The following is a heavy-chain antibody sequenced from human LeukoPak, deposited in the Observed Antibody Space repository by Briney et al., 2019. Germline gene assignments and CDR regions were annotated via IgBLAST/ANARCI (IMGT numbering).Heavy chain of an antibody. CDR2: IYYSGST. D-gene: IGHD4-17*01. J-gene: IGHJ4*02. Sequence: PSETLSLTCTVSGGSISSYYWSRIRQRPGKGLEWIGYIYYSGSTNYNPSLKSRVTISVDTSKNQFSLKLSSVTAADTAVYYCARIAVTTSDFDYWGQGTLVTVSS. CDR1: GGSISSYY. V-gene: IGHV4-59*01. CDR3: ARIAVTTSDFDY.